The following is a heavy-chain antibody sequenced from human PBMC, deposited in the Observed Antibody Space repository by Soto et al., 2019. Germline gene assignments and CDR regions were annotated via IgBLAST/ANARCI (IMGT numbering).Heavy chain of an antibody. CDR3: IWESKSYSSWH. CDR1: GLTFSDAW. Sequence: EVQVVESGGGLVKPGGSLRLSCAVSGLTFSDAWLNWVRQAPGKGLEWVGRIKSKGSGGTIDYAAPVKGRLTLSRDDLQNTMYLQMNSLKTDDTAVYYCIWESKSYSSWHWGQGTLVTVSS. J-gene: IGHJ4*02. CDR2: IKSKGSGGTI. V-gene: IGHV3-15*07. D-gene: IGHD6-6*01.